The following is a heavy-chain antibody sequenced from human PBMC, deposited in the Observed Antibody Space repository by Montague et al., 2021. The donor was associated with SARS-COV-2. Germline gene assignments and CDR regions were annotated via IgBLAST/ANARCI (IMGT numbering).Heavy chain of an antibody. D-gene: IGHD5-18*01. CDR1: GGSISSGSYY. J-gene: IGHJ4*02. V-gene: IGHV4-39*01. CDR2: IYYTGGT. Sequence: SETLSLTCTVSGGSISSGSYYWGWIRQPPGKGLEWIGAIYYTGGTHQNPSLRSRVTISIDTSNNQISLKMTSVTAADTAVYYCARPGSGYSYGSGAFDYWGQGTLVTVSS. CDR3: ARPGSGYSYGSGAFDY.